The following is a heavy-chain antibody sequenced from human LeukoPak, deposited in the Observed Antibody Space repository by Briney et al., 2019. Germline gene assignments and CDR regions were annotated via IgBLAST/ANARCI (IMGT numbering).Heavy chain of an antibody. CDR3: ARAGVVEMATIGFDY. Sequence: ASVKVSCKASGYTFSSYAIHWVRQAPGQRLEWMGWTNAGTGQTKYSQKFQRRVTITRDTSASTAYMELSSLRSEDTAVYSCARAGVVEMATIGFDYWGLGTLVTVSS. CDR2: TNAGTGQT. V-gene: IGHV1-3*01. D-gene: IGHD5-24*01. J-gene: IGHJ4*02. CDR1: GYTFSSYA.